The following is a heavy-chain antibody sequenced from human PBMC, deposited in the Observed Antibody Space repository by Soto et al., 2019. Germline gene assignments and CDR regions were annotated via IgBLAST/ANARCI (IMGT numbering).Heavy chain of an antibody. CDR2: IYFDKDK. CDR1: GFSLSSSGMG. Sequence: QISLKESGPALVKPTQTLTLTCTVSGFSLSSSGMGVGWVRQPAGKALEWLALIYFDKDKRYSPSLQSRLTTPKDTSKNRVALTMTNMDPGDQAPYYCALSPPHCYYAMAVWGQGTTVTVSS. J-gene: IGHJ6*02. V-gene: IGHV2-5*02. CDR3: ALSPPHCYYAMAV.